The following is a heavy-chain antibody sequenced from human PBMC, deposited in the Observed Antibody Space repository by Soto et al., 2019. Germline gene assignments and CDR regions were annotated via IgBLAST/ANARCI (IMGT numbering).Heavy chain of an antibody. CDR3: AKGGSTQYYFDY. D-gene: IGHD2-15*01. J-gene: IGHJ4*02. CDR1: GFTFDDYA. V-gene: IGHV3-9*03. Sequence: DVQLVESGGGLVQPGRSLRLSCAASGFTFDDYAMHWVRQAPGKGLEWVSGISWNSGSIGYADSVKGRFTISSDNAKNSLYLQMNSRRAEDMALYECAKGGSTQYYFDYWGQGTLVTVSS. CDR2: ISWNSGSI.